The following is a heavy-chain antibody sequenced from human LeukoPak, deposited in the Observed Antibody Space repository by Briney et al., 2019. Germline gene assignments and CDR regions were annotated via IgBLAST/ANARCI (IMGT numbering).Heavy chain of an antibody. J-gene: IGHJ4*02. D-gene: IGHD5-18*01. CDR3: ARSYSYVDY. Sequence: TGGSLRLSCAASGFTFSSYAMSWVRQAPGKGLEWVAVISYDGSNKYYADSVKGRFTISRDNSKNTLYLQMNSLRAEDTAVYYCARSYSYVDYWGQGTLVTVSS. CDR2: ISYDGSNK. V-gene: IGHV3-30*04. CDR1: GFTFSSYA.